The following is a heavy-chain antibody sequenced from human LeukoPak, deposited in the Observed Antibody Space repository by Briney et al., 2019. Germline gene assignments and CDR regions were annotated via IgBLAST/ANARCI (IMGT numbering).Heavy chain of an antibody. CDR3: ASSHCGGDCYSGNFDY. CDR2: IYSGGST. Sequence: GGSLRLSCAASGFTVSSNYMSWVRQAPGKGLEWDSVIYSGGSTYYADSVKGRFTISRDNSKNTLYLQMNSLRAEDTAVYYCASSHCGGDCYSGNFDYWGQGTLVTVSS. J-gene: IGHJ4*02. V-gene: IGHV3-53*01. CDR1: GFTVSSNY. D-gene: IGHD2-21*02.